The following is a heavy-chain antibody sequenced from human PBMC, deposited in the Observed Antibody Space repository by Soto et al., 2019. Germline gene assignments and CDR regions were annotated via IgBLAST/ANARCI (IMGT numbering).Heavy chain of an antibody. D-gene: IGHD2-15*01. J-gene: IGHJ4*02. V-gene: IGHV4-59*08. CDR1: GGTIRRYC. Sequence: SEILSLTCTVAGGTIRRYCWSWIRQPPGKGLEWIGYIYYSGSTNYNPSLKSRVTISVDTSKNQFSLKLSSVTAADTAVYYCARRYGGTFDYWGQGTLVTVSS. CDR3: ARRYGGTFDY. CDR2: IYYSGST.